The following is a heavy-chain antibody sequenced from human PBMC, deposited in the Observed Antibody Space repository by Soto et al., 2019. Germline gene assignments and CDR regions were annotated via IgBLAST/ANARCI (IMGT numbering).Heavy chain of an antibody. J-gene: IGHJ4*02. Sequence: HPGGSLRLSCAASGFTFTNYAMNWVRQAPGKGLEWVSGISGSGSSIYYADSVRGRFTISRDNPNNTVYLQTNSLRAEDTAIYYCVNSGRPIYLMVTEAPYFDYWGQGTLVTVSS. D-gene: IGHD2-21*02. CDR2: ISGSGSSI. CDR1: GFTFTNYA. V-gene: IGHV3-23*01. CDR3: VNSGRPIYLMVTEAPYFDY.